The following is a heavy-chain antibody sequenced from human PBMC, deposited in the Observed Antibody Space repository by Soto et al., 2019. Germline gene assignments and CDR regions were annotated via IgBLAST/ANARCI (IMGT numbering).Heavy chain of an antibody. CDR1: GGSFSGYY. V-gene: IGHV4-34*01. Sequence: SETLSLTCAVYGGSFSGYYWSWIRQPPGKGLEWIGEINHSGSTNYNPSLKSRVTISVDTSKNQFSLKLSSVTAADTAVYYCAIVSPRTGRFDYWGQGTLVTVSS. J-gene: IGHJ4*02. CDR3: AIVSPRTGRFDY. CDR2: INHSGST. D-gene: IGHD1-1*01.